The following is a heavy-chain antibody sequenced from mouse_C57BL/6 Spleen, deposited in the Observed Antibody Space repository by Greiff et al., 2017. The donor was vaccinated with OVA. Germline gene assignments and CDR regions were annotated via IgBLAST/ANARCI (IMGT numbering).Heavy chain of an antibody. D-gene: IGHD1-1*01. CDR3: ARRYYGSSYGNFDY. J-gene: IGHJ2*01. V-gene: IGHV1-22*01. Sequence: EVQLQQSGPELVKPGASVKMSCKASGYTFTDYNMHWVKQSHGKSLEWIGYINPNNGGTSYNQKFKGKATLTVNESSSTAYMELRSLTSEDSAVYYCARRYYGSSYGNFDYWGQGTTLTVSS. CDR2: INPNNGGT. CDR1: GYTFTDYN.